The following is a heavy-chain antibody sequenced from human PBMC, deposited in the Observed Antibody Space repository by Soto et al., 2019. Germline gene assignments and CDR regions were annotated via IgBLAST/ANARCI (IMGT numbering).Heavy chain of an antibody. D-gene: IGHD3-10*01. CDR3: ARDLYFYYGSGIYTDYYYGMDV. J-gene: IGHJ6*02. V-gene: IGHV3-30-3*01. Sequence: GGSLRLSCAASGFTFSSYAMYWVRQAPGKGLEWVALISFDGTNKYYADSVKGRFTISRDNSKSTLYLQMNSLRAEDTAVYFCARDLYFYYGSGIYTDYYYGMDVWGQGTTVTVSS. CDR2: ISFDGTNK. CDR1: GFTFSSYA.